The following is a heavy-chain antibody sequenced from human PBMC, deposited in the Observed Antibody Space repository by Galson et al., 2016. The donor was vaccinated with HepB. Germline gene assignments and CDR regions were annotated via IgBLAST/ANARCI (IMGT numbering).Heavy chain of an antibody. V-gene: IGHV3-30*03. Sequence: SLRLSCAASGFTFSSYAMHWVRQAPGKGLEWVAVISYDGSNKYYTDSVKGRFTISRDKSKNTVYLQMNSLRAEDTAMYYCARDLRAVAGMWGPIFDHWGQGTLVTVSS. D-gene: IGHD6-19*01. J-gene: IGHJ4*02. CDR1: GFTFSSYA. CDR2: ISYDGSNK. CDR3: ARDLRAVAGMWGPIFDH.